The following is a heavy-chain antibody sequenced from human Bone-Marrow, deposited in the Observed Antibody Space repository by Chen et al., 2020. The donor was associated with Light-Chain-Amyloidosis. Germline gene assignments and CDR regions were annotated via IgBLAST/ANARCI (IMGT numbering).Heavy chain of an antibody. CDR2: FYYTGIT. CDR1: GGSIRGTSYD. V-gene: IGHV4-39*07. J-gene: IGHJ6*03. Sequence: QLQLQESGPRVVKPSETLSLTCAVSGGSIRGTSYDWVWIRQPPGKGLEWIGTFYYTGITDYNPSLKSRVTISVDMSKNQFSLILSSVTAADTAVYHCAREVPAVKKNYMDVWGKGTTVIVSS. D-gene: IGHD2-2*01. CDR3: AREVPAVKKNYMDV.